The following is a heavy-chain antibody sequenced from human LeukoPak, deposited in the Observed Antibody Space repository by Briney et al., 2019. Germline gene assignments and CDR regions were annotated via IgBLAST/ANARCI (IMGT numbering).Heavy chain of an antibody. CDR3: ARARDGYNQEYFQH. Sequence: GGSLRLSCAASGFTFSSYSMNWVRQAPGKGLEWVSSISSSSSYIYYADSVKGRFTISRDNAKNSLYLQMNSLRAEDTAVYYCARARDGYNQEYFQHWGQGTLVTVSS. CDR1: GFTFSSYS. V-gene: IGHV3-21*01. J-gene: IGHJ1*01. CDR2: ISSSSSYI. D-gene: IGHD5-24*01.